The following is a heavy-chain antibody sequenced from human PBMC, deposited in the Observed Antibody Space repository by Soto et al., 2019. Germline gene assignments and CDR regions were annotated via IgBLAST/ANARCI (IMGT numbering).Heavy chain of an antibody. J-gene: IGHJ4*02. D-gene: IGHD4-4*01. CDR1: QLPFSNYP. Sequence: GGSLLPFGPSSQLPFSNYPMSWVRQAPGKGLEWVSGISGSGATTYYADSVKGRFTISRDNSKNTLYLQMNSLRAEDTAVYYCAKGGGNPDYWGQGTLVTVSS. CDR2: ISGSGATT. V-gene: IGHV3-23*01. CDR3: AKGGGNPDY.